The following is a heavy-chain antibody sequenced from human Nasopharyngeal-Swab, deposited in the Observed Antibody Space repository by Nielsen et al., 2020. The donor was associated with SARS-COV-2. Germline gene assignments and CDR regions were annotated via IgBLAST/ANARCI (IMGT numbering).Heavy chain of an antibody. D-gene: IGHD4-11*01. J-gene: IGHJ6*03. Sequence: SETLSPTCAVSGYSIISGYYWGWIRQPPGKGLEWIGSIYHSGSTYYNPSLKSRVTISVDTSKNQFSLKLSSVTAADTAVYYCARRTRYSNYAYYYMDVWGKGTTVTVSS. CDR1: GYSIISGYY. CDR2: IYHSGST. CDR3: ARRTRYSNYAYYYMDV. V-gene: IGHV4-38-2*01.